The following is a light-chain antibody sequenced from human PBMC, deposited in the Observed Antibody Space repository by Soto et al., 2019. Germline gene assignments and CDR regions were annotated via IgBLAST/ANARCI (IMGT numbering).Light chain of an antibody. CDR2: GAS. CDR3: QQYYDYPPLI. J-gene: IGKJ4*01. V-gene: IGKV3-15*01. CDR1: RNINRK. Sequence: EVVMTQSPATLPVSPGERATLSCRASRNINRKLAWYQQKPGQAPRLLISGASTKATGIPARFSGSGSGTEFTLTISRLQSEDFAVYYCQQYYDYPPLIFGGGTKVEIK.